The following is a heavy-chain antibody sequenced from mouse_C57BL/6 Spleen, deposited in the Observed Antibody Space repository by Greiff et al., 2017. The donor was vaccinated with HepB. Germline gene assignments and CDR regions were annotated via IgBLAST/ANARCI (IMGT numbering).Heavy chain of an antibody. J-gene: IGHJ4*01. V-gene: IGHV1-64*01. CDR1: GYTFTSYW. D-gene: IGHD2-2*01. CDR2: IHPNSGST. CDR3: AREGVVTYYAMDY. Sequence: QVQLQQPGAELVKPGASVKLSCKASGYTFTSYWMHWVKQRPGQGLEWIGMIHPNSGSTNYNEKFKSKATLTVDKSSSTAYMQLSSLTSEDSAVYYCAREGVVTYYAMDYWGQGTSVTVSS.